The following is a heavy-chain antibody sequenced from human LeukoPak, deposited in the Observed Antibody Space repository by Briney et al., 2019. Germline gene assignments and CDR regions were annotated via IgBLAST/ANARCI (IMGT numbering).Heavy chain of an antibody. CDR3: VTPTTAVTENAFDI. D-gene: IGHD4-23*01. CDR2: INSDGSSI. J-gene: IGHJ3*02. V-gene: IGHV3-74*01. Sequence: GGSLRLSCPASGFSFSAYWVHWVRQAPGKGLVWVSRINSDGSSIAYADSVRGRFSISRDNAKNMLYLQMNSLRDEDTAVYYCVTPTTAVTENAFDIWGQGTMVTVSS. CDR1: GFSFSAYW.